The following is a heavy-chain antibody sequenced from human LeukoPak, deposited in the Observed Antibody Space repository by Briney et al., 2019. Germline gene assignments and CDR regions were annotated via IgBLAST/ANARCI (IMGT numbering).Heavy chain of an antibody. CDR2: TRNKANSYTT. V-gene: IGHV3-72*01. CDR3: TRGWELRDAFDI. D-gene: IGHD1-26*01. CDR1: GFTFSDHY. J-gene: IGHJ3*02. Sequence: GGSLRLSCAASGFTFSDHYMDWVRQAPGKGLEWVGRTRNKANSYTTEYAASVKGRFTISRDDSKNTLYLQMNSLKTEDTAVYYCTRGWELRDAFDIWGQGTMVTVSS.